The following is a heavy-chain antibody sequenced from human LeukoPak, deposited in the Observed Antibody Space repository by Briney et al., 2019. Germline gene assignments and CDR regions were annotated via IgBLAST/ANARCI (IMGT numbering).Heavy chain of an antibody. CDR3: ATTGYTSGSYCFDY. D-gene: IGHD1-26*01. V-gene: IGHV4-4*02. Sequence: SGTLSLTCAVSGGSINRHWWTWVRQPPGMGLEWIGEIYHTGTANYNPSLKSRVTMSLDNSKNQFSLSLSSVTAADTAVYYCATTGYTSGSYCFDYWGQGTLVTVSS. J-gene: IGHJ4*02. CDR2: IYHTGTA. CDR1: GGSINRHW.